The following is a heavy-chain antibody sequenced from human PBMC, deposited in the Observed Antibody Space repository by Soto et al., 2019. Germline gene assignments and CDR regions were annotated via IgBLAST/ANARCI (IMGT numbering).Heavy chain of an antibody. CDR1: GYSFTGCY. CDR2: INPDSGAT. CDR3: ARGDYGTGGYPFPYFDY. D-gene: IGHD2-8*02. Sequence: HEHLVQSGAEVKRPGASLKVSCKASGYSFTGCYIHWVRQAPGQGLEWMGWINPDSGATNYAQNFQGRVTLTSDTSISTASMDLTSLTSDDTAVYYCARGDYGTGGYPFPYFDYWDQGTLVIVSS. J-gene: IGHJ4*02. V-gene: IGHV1-2*02.